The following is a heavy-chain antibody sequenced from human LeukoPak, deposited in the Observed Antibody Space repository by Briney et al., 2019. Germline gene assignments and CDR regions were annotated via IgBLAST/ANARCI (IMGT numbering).Heavy chain of an antibody. CDR3: ARGFSSSWYEVFLDY. J-gene: IGHJ4*02. D-gene: IGHD6-13*01. CDR2: IIPILGIA. V-gene: IGHV1-69*04. CDR1: GGTFSSYA. Sequence: GASVKVSCKASGGTFSSYAISWVRQAPGQGLEWMGRIIPILGIANYAQKFQGRVTITADKSTSTAYMELSSLRSEDTAMYYRARGFSSSWYEVFLDYWGQGTLVTVSS.